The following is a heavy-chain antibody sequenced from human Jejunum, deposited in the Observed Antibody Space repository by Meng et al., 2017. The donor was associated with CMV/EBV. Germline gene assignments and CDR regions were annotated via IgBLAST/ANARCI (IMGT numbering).Heavy chain of an antibody. D-gene: IGHD3-22*01. V-gene: IGHV1-18*01. CDR1: GYMFDNFG. Sequence: QVQLVQSGAEVEKVGASVTVSCKTSGYMFDNFGISWVRLAAGQRLEWMGWISGFNGYTAYAQKFKGRVTMTRDMSTSTVYMDLSSLKSEDTAIYYCARRSSNYYGFDSWGQGTLVTVSS. CDR3: ARRSSNYYGFDS. J-gene: IGHJ4*02. CDR2: ISGFNGYT.